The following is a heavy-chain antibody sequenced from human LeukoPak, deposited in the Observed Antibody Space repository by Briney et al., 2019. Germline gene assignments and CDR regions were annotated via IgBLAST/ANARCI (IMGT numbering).Heavy chain of an antibody. D-gene: IGHD2-2*01. Sequence: HGESLKISCKGSGYSFTSYWIGWVRQMPGKGLEWMGIIYPGDSDTRYSPSFQGQVTISADKSISTAYLQWSSLKASDTAMYYCARLRGYVVVPAAIPPTDYWGQGTLVTVSS. CDR1: GYSFTSYW. CDR3: ARLRGYVVVPAAIPPTDY. J-gene: IGHJ4*02. V-gene: IGHV5-51*01. CDR2: IYPGDSDT.